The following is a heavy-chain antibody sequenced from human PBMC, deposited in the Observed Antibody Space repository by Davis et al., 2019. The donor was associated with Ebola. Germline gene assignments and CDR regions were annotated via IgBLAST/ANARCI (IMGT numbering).Heavy chain of an antibody. J-gene: IGHJ4*02. CDR1: GGSISSGGYY. CDR2: IYYSGGT. CDR3: ARVGPIRYFDWLFRTFDY. D-gene: IGHD3-9*01. V-gene: IGHV4-31*03. Sequence: PSETLSLTCTVSGGSISSGGYYWSWIRQHPGKGLEWIGYIYYSGGTYYNPSLKSRVTISVDTSKNQFSLKLSSVTAADTAVYYCARVGPIRYFDWLFRTFDYWGQGTLVTVSS.